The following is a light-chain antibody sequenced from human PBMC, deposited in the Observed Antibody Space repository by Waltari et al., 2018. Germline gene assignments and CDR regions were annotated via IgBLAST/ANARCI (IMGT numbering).Light chain of an antibody. CDR2: YAN. V-gene: IGKV1-13*02. CDR3: QQGNSNPFT. CDR1: QGISSY. J-gene: IGKJ3*01. Sequence: IQMSQSPSSLSASVGYTVTITCRASQGISSYLNWYQQKPGKAPKLLIYYANSLASGVPSRFSGSGSGTEFTLTSSSLQPEDFATYYCQQGNSNPFTFGPGTKLDIK.